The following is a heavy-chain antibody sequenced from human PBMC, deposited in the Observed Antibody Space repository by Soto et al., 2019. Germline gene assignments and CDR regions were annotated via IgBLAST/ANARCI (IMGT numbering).Heavy chain of an antibody. J-gene: IGHJ4*02. CDR2: MNPNNGNA. D-gene: IGHD1-26*01. CDR3: ARDLVGAFVGFDY. Sequence: GASVKVSCKASGYTFITYDINWVRQAAGQGLEWMGWMNPNNGNAGYAQKFQGRVTMTRNTSISTAYMELSSVTAADTAVYYCARDLVGAFVGFDYWGQGTLVTVSS. V-gene: IGHV1-8*01. CDR1: GYTFITYD.